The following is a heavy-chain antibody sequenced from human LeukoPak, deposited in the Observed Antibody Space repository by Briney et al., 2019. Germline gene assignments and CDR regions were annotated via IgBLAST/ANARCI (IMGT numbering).Heavy chain of an antibody. D-gene: IGHD1-26*01. Sequence: GGSLRLSCAASGFTFSSYAMSWVRQAPGKGLEWVSSISGSGGSTSYADSVKGRFTISRDNSKNTLYLQMNSLRVEDTAVYYCAKGDTTWELPHDYWGQGTLVTVSS. CDR2: ISGSGGST. J-gene: IGHJ4*02. CDR1: GFTFSSYA. CDR3: AKGDTTWELPHDY. V-gene: IGHV3-23*01.